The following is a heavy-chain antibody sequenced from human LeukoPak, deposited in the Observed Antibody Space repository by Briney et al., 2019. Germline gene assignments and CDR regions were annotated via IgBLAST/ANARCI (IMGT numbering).Heavy chain of an antibody. CDR1: GFTFSNYW. D-gene: IGHD1-26*01. Sequence: GGSLRLSCVASGFTFSNYWMSWVRQAPGKGLEWVANINQDGSAKYYVDSVKGRFTISRDNAKNSLYLQMNSLRAEDTALYYCANLEWDLRVLSYWGQGTLVTVSS. V-gene: IGHV3-7*01. CDR2: INQDGSAK. CDR3: ANLEWDLRVLSY. J-gene: IGHJ4*02.